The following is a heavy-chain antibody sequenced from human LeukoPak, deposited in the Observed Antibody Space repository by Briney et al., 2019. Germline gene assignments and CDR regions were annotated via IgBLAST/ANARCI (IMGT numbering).Heavy chain of an antibody. CDR1: GGTFSNYA. J-gene: IGHJ5*02. Sequence: ASVKVSCKASGGTFSNYAINWVRQAPGQGLEWMGESIPIFGSVKFAQKFQGRVTITADESTSTAYMELSSLRSEDTAVYYCAREGGYCSSTSCHNWFDPWGQGTLVTVSS. CDR2: SIPIFGSV. D-gene: IGHD2-2*03. V-gene: IGHV1-69*13. CDR3: AREGGYCSSTSCHNWFDP.